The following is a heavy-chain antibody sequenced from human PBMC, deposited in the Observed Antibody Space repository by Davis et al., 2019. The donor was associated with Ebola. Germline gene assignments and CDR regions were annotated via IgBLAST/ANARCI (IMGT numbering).Heavy chain of an antibody. V-gene: IGHV3-21*04. Sequence: GESLKISCAASGFTFSSYSMNWVRQAPGKGLEWVSSISSSSSYIYYADSVKGRFTISRDNAKNSLYLQMNSLRVEDTATYYCARYCHYTDCSYFDCWGQGTMVAVSS. D-gene: IGHD3-16*01. CDR2: ISSSSSYI. J-gene: IGHJ4*02. CDR1: GFTFSSYS. CDR3: ARYCHYTDCSYFDC.